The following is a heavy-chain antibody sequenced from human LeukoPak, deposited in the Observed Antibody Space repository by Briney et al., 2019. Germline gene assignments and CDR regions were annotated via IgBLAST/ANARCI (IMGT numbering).Heavy chain of an antibody. V-gene: IGHV1-18*01. D-gene: IGHD4-17*01. CDR2: ISAYNGNT. J-gene: IGHJ4*02. CDR3: ARVDKTTVTDY. Sequence: ASVKVSCKASGYIFTSYGISWVRQAPGQGLEWMGWISAYNGNTNYAQKLQGRVTMTRDMSTSTVYMELGSLRSEDTAMYYCARVDKTTVTDYWGQGTLVTVSS. CDR1: GYIFTSYG.